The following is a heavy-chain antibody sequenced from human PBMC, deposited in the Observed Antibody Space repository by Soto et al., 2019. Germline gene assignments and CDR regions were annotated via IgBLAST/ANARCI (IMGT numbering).Heavy chain of an antibody. CDR1: GGSISSGGYY. V-gene: IGHV4-31*03. Sequence: SETLSLTCTVSGGSISSGGYYWSWIRQHPGKGLEWIGYIYYSGSTYYKPSLKKRVTISVDTSKNQFSMKLSSVTAADTAVYYCARGGSTSIYDYWGQGTLVTVSS. CDR2: IYYSGST. D-gene: IGHD2-2*01. CDR3: ARGGSTSIYDY. J-gene: IGHJ4*02.